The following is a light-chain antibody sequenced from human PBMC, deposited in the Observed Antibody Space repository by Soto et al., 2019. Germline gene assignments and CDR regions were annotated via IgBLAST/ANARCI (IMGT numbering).Light chain of an antibody. CDR2: DAS. V-gene: IGKV3-20*01. Sequence: FLVRRSPGTLXXAXXXXAXXXXXXSQTVRNNYLAWYQQKPGQAPRLLIYDASSRATGIPDRFSGGGSGTEFTLTISSLQSEDFAVYYCQQYGGSPITFGQGTRLEIK. J-gene: IGKJ5*01. CDR3: QQYGGSPIT. CDR1: QTVRNNY.